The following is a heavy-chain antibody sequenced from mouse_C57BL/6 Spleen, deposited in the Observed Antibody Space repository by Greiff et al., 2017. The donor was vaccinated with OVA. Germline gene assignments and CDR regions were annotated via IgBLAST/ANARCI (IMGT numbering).Heavy chain of an antibody. V-gene: IGHV1-69*01. CDR2: IDPSDSYT. D-gene: IGHD1-1*01. J-gene: IGHJ2*01. CDR1: GYTFTSYW. Sequence: QVHVKQPGAELVMPGASVKLSCKASGYTFTSYWMHWVKQRPGQGLEWIGEIDPSDSYTNYNQKFKGKSTLTVDKSSSTAYMQLSSLTSEDSAVYYCARRLVAFDYWGQGTTLTVSS. CDR3: ARRLVAFDY.